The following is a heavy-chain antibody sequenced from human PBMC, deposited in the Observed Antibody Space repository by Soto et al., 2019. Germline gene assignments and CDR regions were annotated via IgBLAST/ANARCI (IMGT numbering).Heavy chain of an antibody. J-gene: IGHJ6*02. D-gene: IGHD2-2*01. Sequence: QVQLVQSGAEVKKPGASVKVSCKASGYTFTSYDINWVRQATGQGLEWMGWMNPNSGNTGYAQKFQGRVTMTRNTSISTAYMELSSLRSEDTAVYYCAREGHVLVPADMAIYYYYGMDVWGQGTTVTVSS. CDR2: MNPNSGNT. CDR3: AREGHVLVPADMAIYYYYGMDV. V-gene: IGHV1-8*01. CDR1: GYTFTSYD.